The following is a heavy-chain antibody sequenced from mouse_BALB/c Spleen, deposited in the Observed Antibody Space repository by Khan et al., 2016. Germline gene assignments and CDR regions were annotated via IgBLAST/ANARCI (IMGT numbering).Heavy chain of an antibody. CDR2: INYSGDT. D-gene: IGHD1-1*02. CDR3: AREDYSWFSY. J-gene: IGHJ3*01. CDR1: GYSITSDYA. V-gene: IGHV3-2*02. Sequence: EVQLVESGPGLVKPSQSLSLTCTVTGYSITSDYAWNWIRQFPGNKLEWMGYINYSGDTHYNPSLKSRISITRDTSKNHFFLHLTSVTAEDTATXYCAREDYSWFSYWGQGTLVTVSA.